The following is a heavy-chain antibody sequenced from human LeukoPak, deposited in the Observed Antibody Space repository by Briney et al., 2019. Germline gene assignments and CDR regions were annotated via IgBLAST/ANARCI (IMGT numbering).Heavy chain of an antibody. J-gene: IGHJ5*02. D-gene: IGHD2-15*01. Sequence: SQTLSRTCTVSGGSISSGGYYWSWIRQHPGKGLEWIGYIYYSGSTYYNPSLKSRVTISVDTSKNQFSLKLSSVTAADTAVYYCAREPYRYCSGGSCYPYNWFDPWGQGTLVTVSS. CDR1: GGSISSGGYY. CDR2: IYYSGST. CDR3: AREPYRYCSGGSCYPYNWFDP. V-gene: IGHV4-31*03.